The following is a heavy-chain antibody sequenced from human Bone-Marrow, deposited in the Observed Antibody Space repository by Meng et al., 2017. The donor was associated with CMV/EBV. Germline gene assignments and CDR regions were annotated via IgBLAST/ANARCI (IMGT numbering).Heavy chain of an antibody. J-gene: IGHJ5*02. CDR3: ARVPEGDFWSGYGWFDP. Sequence: ASVKVSCKASGYTFTSYGISWVRQAPGQGLEWMGWISAYNGNTNYAQKLQGRVTMTTDTSTSTAYMELRSLRSDDTAVYYCARVPEGDFWSGYGWFDPWGQGTLVPVSS. D-gene: IGHD3-3*01. CDR2: ISAYNGNT. V-gene: IGHV1-18*01. CDR1: GYTFTSYG.